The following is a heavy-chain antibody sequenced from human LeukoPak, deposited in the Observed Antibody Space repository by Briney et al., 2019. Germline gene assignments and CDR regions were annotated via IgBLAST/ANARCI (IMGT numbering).Heavy chain of an antibody. CDR3: ARDLSSSSSWIAFDI. D-gene: IGHD6-13*01. CDR1: GFTVSSNY. Sequence: GGSLRLSCAASGFTVSSNYMSWVRQAPGKGLEWVSVIYSGGSTYYADSVKGRFTISRDNSKNTLYLQMNSLRAEDTAVYYCARDLSSSSSWIAFDIWGQGTMVTVSS. V-gene: IGHV3-53*01. CDR2: IYSGGST. J-gene: IGHJ3*02.